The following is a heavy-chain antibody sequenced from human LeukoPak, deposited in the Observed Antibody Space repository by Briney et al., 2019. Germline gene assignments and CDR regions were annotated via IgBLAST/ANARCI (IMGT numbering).Heavy chain of an antibody. CDR3: ASSKYYYDSSGLFDY. J-gene: IGHJ4*02. V-gene: IGHV1-2*02. CDR1: GYTFTGYY. Sequence: ASVKVSCKASGYTFTGYYMHWVRQAPGQGLEWMGWINPNSGGTNYAQKFQGRVTMTRDTSISTAYMELSRLRSDDTAVYYCASSKYYYDSSGLFDYWGQGTLVTVSS. CDR2: INPNSGGT. D-gene: IGHD3-22*01.